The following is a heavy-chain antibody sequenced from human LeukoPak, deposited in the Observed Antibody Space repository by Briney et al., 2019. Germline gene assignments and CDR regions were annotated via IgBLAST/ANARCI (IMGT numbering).Heavy chain of an antibody. CDR1: GFTFSSYG. Sequence: GGSLRLSCAASGFTFSSYGMHWVRQAPGKGLEWVAFIRYDGSNKYYADSVKGRFTISRDNSKNTLYLQMNTLRAEDTAVYYCARPKYTSGWFRGYFNYWGQGTLVTVSS. CDR3: ARPKYTSGWFRGYFNY. CDR2: IRYDGSNK. J-gene: IGHJ4*02. D-gene: IGHD6-19*01. V-gene: IGHV3-30*02.